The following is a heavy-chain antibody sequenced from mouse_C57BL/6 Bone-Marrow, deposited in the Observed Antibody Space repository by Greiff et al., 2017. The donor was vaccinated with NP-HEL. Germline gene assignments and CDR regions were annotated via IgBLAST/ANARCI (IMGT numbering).Heavy chain of an antibody. CDR1: GFSFNTYA. V-gene: IGHV10-1*01. Sequence: EADGGLVQPKGSLKLSCAASGFSFNTYAMNWVRQAPGKGLEWVARIRSKSNNYATYYADSVKDRFTISRDDSESMLYLQMNNLKTEDTAMYYCVRLRFLYAMDYWGQGTSVTVSS. D-gene: IGHD1-1*01. CDR3: VRLRFLYAMDY. CDR2: IRSKSNNYAT. J-gene: IGHJ4*01.